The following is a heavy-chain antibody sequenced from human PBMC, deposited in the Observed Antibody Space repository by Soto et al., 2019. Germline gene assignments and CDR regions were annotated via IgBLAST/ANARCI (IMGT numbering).Heavy chain of an antibody. CDR2: IRSATDGGTT. V-gene: IGHV3-15*07. CDR1: GVTLTSVW. D-gene: IGHD5-18*01. J-gene: IGHJ4*02. Sequence: GGSLRLSCAVSGVTLTSVWMNWIRQAPGKGPEWVGRIRSATDGGTTDYAAPVKGRFTISRHDSENTLYLQMNSLKSEDTAVYYCSHGYYQYFNSWGQGTLVTVPQ. CDR3: SHGYYQYFNS.